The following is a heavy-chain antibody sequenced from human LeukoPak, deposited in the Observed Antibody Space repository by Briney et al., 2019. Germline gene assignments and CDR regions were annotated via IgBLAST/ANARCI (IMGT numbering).Heavy chain of an antibody. CDR1: GFTFTNYG. Sequence: GGSLRLSCAASGFTFTNYGMNWVRQAPGKGLEWVSGVNASGGETHYADSVQGRFTVSRDNSKDTLYLHMSTLRAEDTALYYRAKDLHGSGSYSKATDYYYGMDVWGQGTTVTVS. CDR3: AKDLHGSGSYSKATDYYYGMDV. CDR2: VNASGGET. V-gene: IGHV3-23*01. D-gene: IGHD3-10*01. J-gene: IGHJ6*02.